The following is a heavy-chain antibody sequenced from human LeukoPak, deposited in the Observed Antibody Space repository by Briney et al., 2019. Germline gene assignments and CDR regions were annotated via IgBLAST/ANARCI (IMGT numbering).Heavy chain of an antibody. CDR2: ISYDGSNT. V-gene: IGHV3-30*18. CDR1: GFTFSSYA. CDR3: AKDRGVRGAIIGFFDY. Sequence: GRSLRLSCAASGFTFSSYAMHWVRQAPGKGLEWVAVISYDGSNTYYADSVKGRFTISRDNPKNTLFLQMNSLRAEDTAVYYCAKDRGVRGAIIGFFDYWGRGTLVTVSS. D-gene: IGHD3-10*01. J-gene: IGHJ4*02.